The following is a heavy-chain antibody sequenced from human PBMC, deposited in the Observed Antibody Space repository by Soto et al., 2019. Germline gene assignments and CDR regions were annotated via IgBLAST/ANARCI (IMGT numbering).Heavy chain of an antibody. CDR2: VNPSGGHT. D-gene: IGHD2-21*02. CDR1: GDTFTDYY. J-gene: IGHJ4*02. V-gene: IGHV1-46*01. Sequence: QVQLVQSGAEVKKPGASVKVSCKASGDTFTDYYIHWVRQAPGQGLEWMGTVNPSGGHTTYAQHFTGRMTMPRATRHSTLAMQLTSLTSEATAVYYCARGRHVVVVTAALDFWGQGPLVTVSS. CDR3: ARGRHVVVVTAALDF.